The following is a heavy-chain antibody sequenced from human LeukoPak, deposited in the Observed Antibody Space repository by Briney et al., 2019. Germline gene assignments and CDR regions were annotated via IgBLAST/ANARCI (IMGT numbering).Heavy chain of an antibody. CDR3: ARDTNHGWVAAAGINAFDI. Sequence: PSETLSLTCTVSGGSISSYYWSWIRQPPGKGLEWIGCIYYSGSTNYNPSLKSRVTISVDTSKNQFSLKLSSVTAADTAVYYCARDTNHGWVAAAGINAFDIWGQGTMVTVSS. J-gene: IGHJ3*02. D-gene: IGHD6-13*01. CDR2: IYYSGST. CDR1: GGSISSYY. V-gene: IGHV4-59*01.